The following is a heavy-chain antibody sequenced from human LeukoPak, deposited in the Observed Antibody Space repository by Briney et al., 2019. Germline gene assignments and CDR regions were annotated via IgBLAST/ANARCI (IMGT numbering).Heavy chain of an antibody. J-gene: IGHJ4*02. CDR2: IYYSGST. V-gene: IGHV4-39*01. CDR1: GGSISSSSYY. D-gene: IGHD3-10*01. CDR3: ARRNYYYGSGSYYIY. Sequence: PSETLSLTCTVSGGSISSSSYYWGWIRQPPGKGLEWIGSIYYSGSTYYNPSLKSRVTISVDTSKNQFSLKLSSVTAADTAVYYCARRNYYYGSGSYYIYWGQGTLVTVSS.